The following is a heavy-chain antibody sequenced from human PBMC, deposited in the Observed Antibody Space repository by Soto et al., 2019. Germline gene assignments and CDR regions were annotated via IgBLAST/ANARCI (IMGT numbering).Heavy chain of an antibody. V-gene: IGHV3-21*01. CDR2: ISSSSNYI. Sequence: GGSLRLSCAASGFTFSSYGMSWVRQAPGKGLEWVSSISSSSNYIYYVDSVKGRFIISRDNAKNSLYLQMNSLRAEDTAVYYCASEVYATNDYWGPGTLVTVSS. D-gene: IGHD2-8*01. CDR3: ASEVYATNDY. J-gene: IGHJ4*02. CDR1: GFTFSSYG.